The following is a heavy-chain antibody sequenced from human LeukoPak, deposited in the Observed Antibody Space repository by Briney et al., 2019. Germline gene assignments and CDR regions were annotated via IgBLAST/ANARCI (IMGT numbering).Heavy chain of an antibody. V-gene: IGHV1-69*13. D-gene: IGHD2-15*01. CDR2: IIPIFGTA. CDR1: GGTFSSYA. J-gene: IGHJ3*02. Sequence: SVKVSCKASGGTFSSYAISWVRQAPGQGLEWMGGIIPIFGTANYAQKFQGRVTITADESTSTAYMELSSLRSEDTAVYYCARGCSGGSCYLRDAFDIWGQGTMVTVSS. CDR3: ARGCSGGSCYLRDAFDI.